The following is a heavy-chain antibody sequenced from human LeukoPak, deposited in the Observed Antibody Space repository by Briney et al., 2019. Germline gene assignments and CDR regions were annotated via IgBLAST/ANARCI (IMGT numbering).Heavy chain of an antibody. D-gene: IGHD5-24*01. CDR3: ARGWATIPD. CDR1: GFTFSSYW. J-gene: IGHJ1*01. CDR2: IPDDGSET. Sequence: GGSLRLSCAASGFTFSSYWMSWVRQAPGKGLEWVANIPDDGSETNYVDSVKGRFIISRDNAKNSLSLQMNSLREEDTALYYCARGWATIPDWGQGTLVTVSS. V-gene: IGHV3-7*01.